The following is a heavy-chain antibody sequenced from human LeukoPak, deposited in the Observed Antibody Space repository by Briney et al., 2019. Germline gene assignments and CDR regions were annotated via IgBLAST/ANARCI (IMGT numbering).Heavy chain of an antibody. CDR2: INPSGGST. CDR3: ARDGGTTLSGSYSYYYYMDV. Sequence: PRASVKVSCKASGYTFTSYYMHWVRQAPGQGLEWMGIINPSGGSTSYAQKFQGRVTMTRDMSTSTVYMELSSLRSEDTAVYYCARDGGTTLSGSYSYYYYMDVWGKGTTVTVSS. V-gene: IGHV1-46*01. D-gene: IGHD1-26*01. J-gene: IGHJ6*03. CDR1: GYTFTSYY.